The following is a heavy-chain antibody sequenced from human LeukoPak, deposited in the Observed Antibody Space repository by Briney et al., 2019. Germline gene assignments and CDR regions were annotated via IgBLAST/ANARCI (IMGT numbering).Heavy chain of an antibody. CDR3: ARVLRIAAAGSGPLY. Sequence: GASVKVSCKASGYTFTGYYMHWVRQAPGQGLEWMGWINPNSGGTNYAQKFQGRVTMTRDTSISTAYMELSRLRSDDTAVYYCARVLRIAAAGSGPLYWGQGTLVTVSS. V-gene: IGHV1-2*02. J-gene: IGHJ4*02. D-gene: IGHD6-13*01. CDR2: INPNSGGT. CDR1: GYTFTGYY.